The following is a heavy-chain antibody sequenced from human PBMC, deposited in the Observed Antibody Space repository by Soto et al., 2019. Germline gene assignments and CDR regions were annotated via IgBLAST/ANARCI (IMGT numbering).Heavy chain of an antibody. Sequence: QVHLQQWGAGLLKPSETLSLTCAVNGGSLTGYYWSWIRQPPGKGLEWIGEIKDDGVTNYSPSLKGRVTMSADTSKNQFSLKLNSVTAADTAVYYCARGQEGIVATHWDQGTLVTVSS. CDR2: IKDDGVT. J-gene: IGHJ4*02. CDR3: ARGQEGIVATH. D-gene: IGHD5-12*01. CDR1: GGSLTGYY. V-gene: IGHV4-34*01.